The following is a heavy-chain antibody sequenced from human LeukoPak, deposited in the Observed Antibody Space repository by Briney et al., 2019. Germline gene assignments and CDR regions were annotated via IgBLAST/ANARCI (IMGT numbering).Heavy chain of an antibody. CDR1: GFTFNTYG. V-gene: IGHV3-30*02. J-gene: IGHJ4*02. Sequence: GGSLRLSCAASGFTFNTYGMHWVRQAPGKGLEWVAVMNYDGSDIYSADSVKGRFTISRDNSKNTLYLQMNSLRAEDTAVYYCAKDEDYGDYVLSYWGQGTLVTVSS. CDR3: AKDEDYGDYVLSY. D-gene: IGHD4-17*01. CDR2: MNYDGSDI.